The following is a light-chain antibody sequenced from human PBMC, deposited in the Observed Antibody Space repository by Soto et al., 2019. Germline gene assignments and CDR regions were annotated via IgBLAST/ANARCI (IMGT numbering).Light chain of an antibody. V-gene: IGKV1-5*03. CDR2: KAS. CDR1: QTISSW. Sequence: DIQMTQSPSTLSGSVGDRVTITCRASQTISSWLAWYQQKPGKAPKLLIYKASTLKSGVPSRFSGSGSGTEFTLTISSLQPDDFATYYCQHYNYYSPWTFGQGTKVDIK. J-gene: IGKJ1*01. CDR3: QHYNYYSPWT.